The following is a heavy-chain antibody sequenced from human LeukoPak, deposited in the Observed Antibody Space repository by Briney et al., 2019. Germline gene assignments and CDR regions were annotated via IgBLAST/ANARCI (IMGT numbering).Heavy chain of an antibody. CDR3: ARHKTDTVAVEG. CDR2: IYYSGST. J-gene: IGHJ4*02. V-gene: IGHV4-39*01. D-gene: IGHD5-12*01. Sequence: TASETLSLTCTVSGGSISSSSYYWGWIRQPPGKGLERIGSIYYSGSTYYNPSLKSRVTISVDTSKNQFSLKLSSVTAADTAVYYCARHKTDTVAVEGWGQGTLVTVSS. CDR1: GGSISSSSYY.